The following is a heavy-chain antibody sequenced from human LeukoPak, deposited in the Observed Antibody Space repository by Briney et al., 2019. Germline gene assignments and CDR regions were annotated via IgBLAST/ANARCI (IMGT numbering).Heavy chain of an antibody. CDR3: AKDRDYYDSSGYHTDAFDI. V-gene: IGHV3-33*06. CDR2: IRYDGSNK. J-gene: IGHJ3*02. CDR1: GFTFSSYG. Sequence: GGSLRLSCAASGFTFSSYGMHWVRQAPGKELEWVAVIRYDGSNKYYADSVKGRFTISRDNSKNTLYLQMNSLRAEDTAVYHCAKDRDYYDSSGYHTDAFDIWGQGTMVTVST. D-gene: IGHD3-22*01.